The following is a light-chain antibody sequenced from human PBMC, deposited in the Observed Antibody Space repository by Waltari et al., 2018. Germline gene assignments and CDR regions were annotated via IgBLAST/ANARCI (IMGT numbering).Light chain of an antibody. CDR1: QRVSGD. CDR2: GAS. J-gene: IGKJ3*01. V-gene: IGKV3-15*01. CDR3: QQYDKWPFS. Sequence: TQSPDTLSVSPGERATLSCRASQRVSGDLAWFRHKPGQAPRRLIYGASTRATGIPARFSGAASGTEFTLTITSLQSEDYAVYYCQQYDKWPFSFGPGTKVEIK.